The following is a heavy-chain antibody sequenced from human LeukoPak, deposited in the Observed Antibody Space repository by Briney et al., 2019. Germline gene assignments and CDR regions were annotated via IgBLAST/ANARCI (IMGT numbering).Heavy chain of an antibody. V-gene: IGHV1-2*02. CDR2: INPNSGGT. CDR3: ARAGTIFGVAQADSADY. CDR1: GYTFTDYY. D-gene: IGHD3-3*01. J-gene: IGHJ4*02. Sequence: ASVKVSCKASGYTFTDYYIHWVRQAPGQGLEWMGWINPNSGGTNYAQKFQGRVTMTRDTSISTAYMAQSRLRSDDTAVYYCARAGTIFGVAQADSADYWGQGTLVTVSS.